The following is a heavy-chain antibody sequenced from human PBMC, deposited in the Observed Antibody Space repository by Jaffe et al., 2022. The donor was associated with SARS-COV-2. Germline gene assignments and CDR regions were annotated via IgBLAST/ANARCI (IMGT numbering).Heavy chain of an antibody. CDR3: ARSMEAYSDAFDI. Sequence: QVQLQESGPGLVKPSQTLSLTCTVSGGSISSGSYYWSWIRQPAGKGLEWIGRIYTSGSTNYNPSLKSRVTISVDTSKNQFSLKLSSVTAADTAVYYCARSMEAYSDAFDIWGQGTMVTVSS. CDR2: IYTSGST. D-gene: IGHD2-21*01. V-gene: IGHV4-61*02. J-gene: IGHJ3*02. CDR1: GGSISSGSYY.